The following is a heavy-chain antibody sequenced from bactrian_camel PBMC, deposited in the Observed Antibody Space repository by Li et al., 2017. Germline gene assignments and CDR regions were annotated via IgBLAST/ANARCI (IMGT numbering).Heavy chain of an antibody. CDR3: ARGEPASFGY. V-gene: IGHV3S1*01. CDR1: GFGFSSYW. J-gene: IGHJ6*01. CDR2: INEGGETT. D-gene: IGHD3*01. Sequence: HVQLVESGGGLVQPGGSLRLSCAASGFGFSSYWMHWVRQAPGKGLEWVSHINEGGETTFYADSVKGRFVSSRDNAKNTVYLHMYSLKPEDTAVYYCARGEPASFGYWGQGTQVTVS.